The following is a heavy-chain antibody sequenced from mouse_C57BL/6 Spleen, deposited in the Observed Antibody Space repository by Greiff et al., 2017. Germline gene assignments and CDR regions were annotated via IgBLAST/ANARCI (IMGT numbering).Heavy chain of an antibody. D-gene: IGHD2-5*01. Sequence: QVQLQQPGAELVRPGTSVKLSCKASGYTFTSYWMHWVKQRPGQGLEWIGVIDPSDSYTNYNQKFKGKATLTVDTSSSTAYMQLSSLTSEDSAVYYCARDSNPSWFAYWGQGNLVTVSA. V-gene: IGHV1-59*01. CDR3: ARDSNPSWFAY. J-gene: IGHJ3*01. CDR2: IDPSDSYT. CDR1: GYTFTSYW.